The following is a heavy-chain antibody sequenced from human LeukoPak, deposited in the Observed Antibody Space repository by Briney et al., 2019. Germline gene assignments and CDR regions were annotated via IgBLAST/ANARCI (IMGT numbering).Heavy chain of an antibody. CDR1: GFSLSTSGVG. V-gene: IGHV2-5*02. CDR2: IYWDDDK. D-gene: IGHD3-22*01. Sequence: SGPTLVNPTQTLTLTSTFSGFSLSTSGVGVGWIRQPPGKALEWLALIYWDDDKRYSPSLKSRLTITKDTSKNQVVLTMTNMDPVDTATYYCAHRSLYYYDNSGYSKGKSFDYWGQGTLVTVSS. CDR3: AHRSLYYYDNSGYSKGKSFDY. J-gene: IGHJ4*02.